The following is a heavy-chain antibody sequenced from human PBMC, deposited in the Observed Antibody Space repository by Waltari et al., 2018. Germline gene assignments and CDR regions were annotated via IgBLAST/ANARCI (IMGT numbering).Heavy chain of an antibody. Sequence: EVQLVESGGGVVGPGGSLRLSCVVFGFTFHDYGMTWVRQVPGRGLEWVSGSNWNGGRTRYTDSVKGRFTISRDNAKNSLYLQMNSLRAEDTALYYCVRGSTGTIFDYWGQGTLVTVSS. D-gene: IGHD1-7*01. CDR1: GFTFHDYG. V-gene: IGHV3-20*04. CDR3: VRGSTGTIFDY. J-gene: IGHJ4*02. CDR2: SNWNGGRT.